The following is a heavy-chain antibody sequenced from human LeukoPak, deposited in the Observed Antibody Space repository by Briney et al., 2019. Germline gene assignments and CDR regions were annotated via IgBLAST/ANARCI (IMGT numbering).Heavy chain of an antibody. D-gene: IGHD5-18*01. Sequence: GGSLRLSCAASGFTFSDYYMSWIRQAPGKGLEWVSYISSSGSTIDYADSVKGRFTISRDNAKNSLYLQMNSLRAEDTAVYYCARDQVDTAMVRDPFDYWGQGTLVTVSS. J-gene: IGHJ4*02. V-gene: IGHV3-11*01. CDR1: GFTFSDYY. CDR2: ISSSGSTI. CDR3: ARDQVDTAMVRDPFDY.